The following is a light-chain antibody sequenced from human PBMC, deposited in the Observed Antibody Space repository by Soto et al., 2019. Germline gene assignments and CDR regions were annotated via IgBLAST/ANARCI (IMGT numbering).Light chain of an antibody. CDR2: DAS. J-gene: IGKJ3*01. Sequence: EIVMTQSPATLSVSPGERATLSCRASQSVSSNLAWYQQKPGQAPRLLIYDASTRATGIPARFSGSGSGTEFTLTISSLQSEDFAVYYCQQYNNWPITFGPGNKVDIK. CDR1: QSVSSN. V-gene: IGKV3-15*01. CDR3: QQYNNWPIT.